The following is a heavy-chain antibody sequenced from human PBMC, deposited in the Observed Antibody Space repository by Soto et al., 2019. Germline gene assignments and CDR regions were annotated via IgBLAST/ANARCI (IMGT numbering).Heavy chain of an antibody. CDR3: ARGIPATHDFWSGYVYYFDY. CDR2: IYYSGST. D-gene: IGHD3-3*01. Sequence: QVQLQESGPGLVKPSQTLSLTCTVSGGSISSGGYYWSWIRQHPGKGLEWIGYIYYSGSTYYNPSLKSRVTISVDTSKNQFSLKLSSVTAADTAVYYCARGIPATHDFWSGYVYYFDYWGQGTLVTVSS. V-gene: IGHV4-31*03. J-gene: IGHJ4*02. CDR1: GGSISSGGYY.